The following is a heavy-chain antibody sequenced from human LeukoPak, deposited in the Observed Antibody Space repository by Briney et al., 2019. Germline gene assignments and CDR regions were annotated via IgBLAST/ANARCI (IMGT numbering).Heavy chain of an antibody. CDR2: IYTSGST. CDR3: ASSPYCGGDCYFGWFDP. D-gene: IGHD2-21*02. V-gene: IGHV4-4*09. Sequence: PSETLSLTCTVSGGSISSYYWSWIRQPPGKGLEWIGYIYTSGSTNYNPSLKSRVTISVDTSKNQFSLKLSSVTAAVTAVYYCASSPYCGGDCYFGWFDPWGQGTLVTVSS. CDR1: GGSISSYY. J-gene: IGHJ5*02.